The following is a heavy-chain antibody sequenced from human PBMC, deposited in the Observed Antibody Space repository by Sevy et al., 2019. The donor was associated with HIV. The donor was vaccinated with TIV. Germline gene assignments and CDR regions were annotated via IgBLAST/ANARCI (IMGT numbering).Heavy chain of an antibody. CDR1: GFTFDDYA. D-gene: IGHD3-9*01. Sequence: GGSLRLSCAASGFTFDDYAMHWVRLAPGKGLEWVSGLSWNSGSIGYADSVKGRFTISRDNAKNSLYLQMNSLRAEDTALYYCAKDLPGYDILTGYPGAFDYWGQGTLVTVSS. J-gene: IGHJ4*02. CDR2: LSWNSGSI. CDR3: AKDLPGYDILTGYPGAFDY. V-gene: IGHV3-9*01.